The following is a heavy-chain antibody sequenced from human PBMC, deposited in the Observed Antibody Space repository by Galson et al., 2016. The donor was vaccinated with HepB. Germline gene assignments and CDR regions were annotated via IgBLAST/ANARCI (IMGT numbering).Heavy chain of an antibody. V-gene: IGHV3-23*01. J-gene: IGHJ4*02. CDR1: GFSFSTYV. D-gene: IGHD4-17*01. CDR2: VGESGQRI. CDR3: AKIPSWYGDYDRDY. Sequence: SLRLSCAGSGFSFSTYVMTWVRQAPGKGLEWVSGVGESGQRIDYADSVKGRFTISRDNSKNTLYLQMNSLRAEDTAVYYCAKIPSWYGDYDRDYWGQGTLVTVS.